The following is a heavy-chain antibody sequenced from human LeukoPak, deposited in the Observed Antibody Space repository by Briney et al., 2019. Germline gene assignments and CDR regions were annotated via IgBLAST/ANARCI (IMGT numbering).Heavy chain of an antibody. CDR3: ARVFLRTLDY. Sequence: GGSLRLSCAASGFTASSNYMSSVSHAPGKGLWWGSVIYSGGRTYYAASVKGRFTISRDNSKNTLYLQMNSLRAEDTAVYYCARVFLRTLDYWGQGTLVTVSS. D-gene: IGHD2-15*01. J-gene: IGHJ4*02. CDR1: GFTASSNY. V-gene: IGHV3-66*01. CDR2: IYSGGRT.